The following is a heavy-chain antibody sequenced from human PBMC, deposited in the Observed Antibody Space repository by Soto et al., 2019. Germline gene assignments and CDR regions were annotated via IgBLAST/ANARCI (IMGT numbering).Heavy chain of an antibody. CDR3: ARAPGATETPFDY. V-gene: IGHV1-69*13. J-gene: IGHJ4*02. CDR2: IIPIFGTA. Sequence: ASVKVSCKACGGTFSSYAISWVRQAPGQGLEWMGGIIPIFGTANYAQKFQGRVTITADESTSTAYMELSSLRSEDTAVYYCARAPGATETPFDYWGQGTLLTVSS. D-gene: IGHD1-26*01. CDR1: GGTFSSYA.